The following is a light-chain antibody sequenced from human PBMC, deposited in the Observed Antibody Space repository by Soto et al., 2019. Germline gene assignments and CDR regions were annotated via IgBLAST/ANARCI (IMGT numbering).Light chain of an antibody. CDR2: AAS. V-gene: IGKV1-39*01. J-gene: IGKJ2*01. CDR1: QSISSY. CDR3: QQSYSTPST. Sequence: DIQMTQSPSSLSASVGDRVTITCRASQSISSYLNWYQHKPGKAPKLLIYAASSLQSGVPSRFSGSGSGTDFTLTISSLQPEDVATYYCQQSYSTPSTFGQGNKLAIK.